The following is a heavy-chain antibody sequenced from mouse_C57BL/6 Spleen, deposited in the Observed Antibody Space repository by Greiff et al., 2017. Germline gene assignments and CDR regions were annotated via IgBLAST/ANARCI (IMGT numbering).Heavy chain of an antibody. J-gene: IGHJ4*01. V-gene: IGHV1-82*01. CDR3: ARGGPRAMDY. Sequence: VMLAESGPELVKPGASVKISCKASGYAFSSSWMNWVKQRPGKGLEWIGRIYPGDGDTNYNGKFKGKATLTADKSSSTAYMQLSSLTSEDAAVYFCARGGPRAMDYWGQGTSVTVSS. CDR2: IYPGDGDT. CDR1: GYAFSSSW.